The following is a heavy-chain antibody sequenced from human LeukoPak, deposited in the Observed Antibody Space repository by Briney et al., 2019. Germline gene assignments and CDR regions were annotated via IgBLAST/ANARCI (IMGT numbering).Heavy chain of an antibody. D-gene: IGHD4/OR15-4a*01. Sequence: GGSLILSCAASGFTFSSYGMHWVRQAPGKGLEWGAVISYDGSNKYYADSVKGRFTISRDNSKNTLYLQMNSLRAEDTAVYYCAKNSNGLWWQPSTNEYFQHWGQGTLVTVSS. V-gene: IGHV3-30*18. CDR3: AKNSNGLWWQPSTNEYFQH. CDR2: ISYDGSNK. J-gene: IGHJ1*01. CDR1: GFTFSSYG.